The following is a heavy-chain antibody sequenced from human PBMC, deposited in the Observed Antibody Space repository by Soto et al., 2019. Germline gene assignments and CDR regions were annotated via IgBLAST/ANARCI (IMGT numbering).Heavy chain of an antibody. V-gene: IGHV3-23*01. D-gene: IGHD1-20*01. Sequence: GGSLRLSCAASGFTFSTYSMSWVRQAPGKGLEWVATVTDNGDRTYYADSVKGRFFISRDDSKNTVDLLMNSLRADDTAVYYCAKDSGGIHFPYWGQGTLAPVSS. CDR3: AKDSGGIHFPY. CDR2: VTDNGDRT. J-gene: IGHJ1*01. CDR1: GFTFSTYS.